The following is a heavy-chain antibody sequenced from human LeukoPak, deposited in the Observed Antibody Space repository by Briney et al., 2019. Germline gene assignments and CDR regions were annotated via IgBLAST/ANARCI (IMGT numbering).Heavy chain of an antibody. Sequence: SQTLSLTCTVSGGSISSGGYYWSWICQHPGRGLEWIGYISYSGSTYYNPSLKGRVTISVDTSRNQFSLKLSSVTAADTAVYYCARDLGYCSSTSCRYFDFWGQGTLVTVSS. CDR2: ISYSGST. CDR1: GGSISSGGYY. D-gene: IGHD2-2*01. J-gene: IGHJ4*02. CDR3: ARDLGYCSSTSCRYFDF. V-gene: IGHV4-31*03.